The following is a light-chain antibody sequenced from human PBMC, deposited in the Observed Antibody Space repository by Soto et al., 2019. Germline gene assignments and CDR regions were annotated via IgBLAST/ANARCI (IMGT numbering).Light chain of an antibody. CDR1: SSDVGGYNF. Sequence: QSALTQPASVSGSPGQSSTISCTGTSSDVGGYNFVSWYQQHPGKAPRLMILDVNNRPSGVSTRFSGSKSGNTASLTISGLQAEDEADYYCCSYSGSSTIVVFGGGTKLTVL. CDR2: DVN. V-gene: IGLV2-14*03. CDR3: CSYSGSSTIVV. J-gene: IGLJ2*01.